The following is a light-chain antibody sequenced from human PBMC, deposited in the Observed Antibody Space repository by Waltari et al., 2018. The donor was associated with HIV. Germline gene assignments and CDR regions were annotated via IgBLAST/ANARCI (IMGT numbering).Light chain of an antibody. CDR1: QAVSTD. CDR3: QQYFASPRT. V-gene: IGKV1-8*01. CDR2: ATS. Sequence: AIRMTQSHTSVCASTGDRVSITCRGSQAVSTDVAWYQQKPGKAPKLLISATSTLQSRVPSAFIGTRSVTAFTLTITCLQSEDIATYFCQQYFASPRTFGQGSRVE. J-gene: IGKJ1*01.